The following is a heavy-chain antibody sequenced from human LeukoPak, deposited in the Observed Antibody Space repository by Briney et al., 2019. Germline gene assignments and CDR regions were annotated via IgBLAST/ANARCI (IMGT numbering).Heavy chain of an antibody. D-gene: IGHD4-17*01. CDR2: INPSGGST. Sequence: ASVKVSCKASGYTLTSYYMHWVRQAPGQGLEWMGIINPSGGSTSYAQKFQGRVTMTRDTSTSTAYMELSSLRSEDTAVYYCARGGYGDYESYYGMDVWGQGTTVTVSS. J-gene: IGHJ6*02. CDR3: ARGGYGDYESYYGMDV. V-gene: IGHV1-46*01. CDR1: GYTLTSYY.